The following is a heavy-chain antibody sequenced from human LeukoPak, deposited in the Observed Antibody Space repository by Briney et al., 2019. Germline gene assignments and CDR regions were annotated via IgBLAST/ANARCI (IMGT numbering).Heavy chain of an antibody. Sequence: GGSLSLSCAASGFTLSDYYMSGIHQAPGKGLEWVSYISSSGSAIYYADSVKGRFTISRDNAKNSLYLQMNSLRAEDTAVYYCARERALAAAGYYYYGMDVWGQGTTVTVSS. CDR2: ISSSGSAI. D-gene: IGHD6-13*01. CDR3: ARERALAAAGYYYYGMDV. V-gene: IGHV3-11*01. CDR1: GFTLSDYY. J-gene: IGHJ6*02.